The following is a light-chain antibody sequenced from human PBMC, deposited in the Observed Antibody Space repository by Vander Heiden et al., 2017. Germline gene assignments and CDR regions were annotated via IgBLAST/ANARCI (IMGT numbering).Light chain of an antibody. Sequence: EIVLTQSPATLSLSPGERATLSCRASQSVSSYLAWYQQKPGQAPSLLIYDASNRATGGPARFSGSGSERDFTLTISSLEPEDFAMYYCQQRSNWPAAFGGGTMVEIK. CDR3: QQRSNWPAA. CDR1: QSVSSY. V-gene: IGKV3-11*02. J-gene: IGKJ4*01. CDR2: DAS.